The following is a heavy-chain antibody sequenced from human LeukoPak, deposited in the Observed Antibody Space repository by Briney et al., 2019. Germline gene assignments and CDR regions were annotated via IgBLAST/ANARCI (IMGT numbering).Heavy chain of an antibody. CDR3: VRGQVAGNFDY. D-gene: IGHD6-19*01. V-gene: IGHV4-61*02. Sequence: PSETLSLTCTVSGGSISSGSYYWSWIRQPAGKGLEWIGRIYTSGSTNYNPSLKSRVTISVDTSKNQFSLKLSSVTAADTAVCYCVRGQVAGNFDYWGQGTLVTVSS. CDR2: IYTSGST. J-gene: IGHJ4*02. CDR1: GGSISSGSYY.